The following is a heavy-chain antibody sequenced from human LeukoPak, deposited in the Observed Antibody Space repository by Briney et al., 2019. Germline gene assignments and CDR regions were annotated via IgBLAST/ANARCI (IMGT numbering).Heavy chain of an antibody. CDR2: IIPIFGTA. D-gene: IGHD2-2*01. CDR3: ARGSTSDWPLDH. Sequence: SVTVSCKASGGTFSSYAISWVRQAPGQGLEWMGGIIPIFGTANYAQKFQGRVTITRDTSASTAYIELRSLRSEDTAMYYCARGSTSDWPLDHWGQETLVTISS. CDR1: GGTFSSYA. J-gene: IGHJ4*02. V-gene: IGHV1-69*05.